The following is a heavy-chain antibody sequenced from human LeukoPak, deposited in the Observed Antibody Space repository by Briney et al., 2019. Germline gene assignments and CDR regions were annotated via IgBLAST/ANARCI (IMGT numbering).Heavy chain of an antibody. CDR3: ASGCSSTSCYIGGGAFDI. CDR1: GGSFSGYY. Sequence: SETLSLTCAVYGGSFSGYYWSWIRQPPGKGPEWIGEINHSGSTNYNPSLKSRVTISVDTSKNQFSLKLSSVTAADTAVYYCASGCSSTSCYIGGGAFDIWGQGTMVTVSS. J-gene: IGHJ3*02. CDR2: INHSGST. V-gene: IGHV4-34*01. D-gene: IGHD2-2*02.